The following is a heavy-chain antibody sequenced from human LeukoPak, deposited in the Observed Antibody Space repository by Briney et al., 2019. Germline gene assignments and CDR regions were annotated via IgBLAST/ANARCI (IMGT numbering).Heavy chain of an antibody. D-gene: IGHD1-26*01. CDR2: ISSSGSTI. CDR1: GFTFRDYY. J-gene: IGHJ4*02. CDR3: AREGSRYSGSYFRVI. Sequence: GGPLTLSCAASGFTFRDYYMSWIRQAPGKGLEWVSYISSSGSTIFYADSVKGRLTISRDNAKNSLYLQMNSLRAEDTVVYYCAREGSRYSGSYFRVIWGQGTLVTVSS. V-gene: IGHV3-11*01.